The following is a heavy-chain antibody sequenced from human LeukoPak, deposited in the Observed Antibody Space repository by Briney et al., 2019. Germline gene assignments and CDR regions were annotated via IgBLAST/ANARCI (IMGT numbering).Heavy chain of an antibody. Sequence: GASVKVSCKASGYTFTGYYMHWVRQAPGQGLEWMGWINPNSGGTNYAQKFQGRVTMTRDTSISTAYMELSRQRSDDTAVYYCARDFAGLSPPRFAFDIWGQGTMVTVSS. CDR2: INPNSGGT. CDR1: GYTFTGYY. CDR3: ARDFAGLSPPRFAFDI. J-gene: IGHJ3*02. V-gene: IGHV1-2*02.